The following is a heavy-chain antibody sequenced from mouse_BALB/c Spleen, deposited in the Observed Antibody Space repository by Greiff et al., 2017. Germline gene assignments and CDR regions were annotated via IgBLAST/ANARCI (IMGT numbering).Heavy chain of an antibody. J-gene: IGHJ4*01. V-gene: IGHV5-12-2*01. D-gene: IGHD1-2*01. CDR2: ISNGGGST. Sequence: EVKVVESGGGLVQPGGSLKLSCAASGFTFSSYTMSWVRQTPEKRLEWVAYISNGGGSTYYPDTVKGRFTISRDNAKNTLYLQMSSLKSEDTAMYYCARHITTATDAMDYWGQGTSVTVSS. CDR3: ARHITTATDAMDY. CDR1: GFTFSSYT.